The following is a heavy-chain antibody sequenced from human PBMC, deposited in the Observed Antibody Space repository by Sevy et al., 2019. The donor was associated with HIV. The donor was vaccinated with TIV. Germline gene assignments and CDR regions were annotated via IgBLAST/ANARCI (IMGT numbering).Heavy chain of an antibody. CDR3: ARMGIGGSYYGYYYYYGMDV. CDR2: IKQDGSEK. D-gene: IGHD1-26*01. Sequence: GGSLRLSCAASGFTFSSYWMSWVRQAPGKGLEWVANIKQDGSEKYYVDSVKGRFTISRDNAKNSLYLQMNSLRAEDTAVYYCARMGIGGSYYGYYYYYGMDVWGQGTTVTVSS. J-gene: IGHJ6*02. CDR1: GFTFSSYW. V-gene: IGHV3-7*01.